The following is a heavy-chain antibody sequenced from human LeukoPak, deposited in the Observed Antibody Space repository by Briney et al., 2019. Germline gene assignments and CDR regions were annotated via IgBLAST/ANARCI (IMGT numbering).Heavy chain of an antibody. D-gene: IGHD3-22*01. CDR2: IYYSGST. J-gene: IGHJ4*02. CDR3: ARGADSSGYYSIFYFDY. V-gene: IGHV4-59*01. CDR1: GGSISSYY. Sequence: SEPLSLPHTVSGGSISSYYWNWLRQPPGKGREGFGYIYYSGSTNYNPSLKSRVTISVDTSKNQFSLKLSSVTAADTAVYYCARGADSSGYYSIFYFDYWGQGTLVTVSS.